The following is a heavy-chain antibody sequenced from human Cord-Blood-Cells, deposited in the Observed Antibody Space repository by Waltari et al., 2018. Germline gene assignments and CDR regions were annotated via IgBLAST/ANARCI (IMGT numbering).Heavy chain of an antibody. J-gene: IGHJ4*02. CDR3: ARDSPPTVIDY. Sequence: EVQLVESGGGLVKPGGSLRLSCAASGFTFSSYSMNWVRQAPGKGLEWVSSISSISSYIYYADSVKGRFTISRDNAKNSLYLQRNSLRAEDTAVYYCARDSPPTVIDYWGQGTLVTVSS. CDR2: ISSISSYI. V-gene: IGHV3-21*01. CDR1: GFTFSSYS. D-gene: IGHD4-17*01.